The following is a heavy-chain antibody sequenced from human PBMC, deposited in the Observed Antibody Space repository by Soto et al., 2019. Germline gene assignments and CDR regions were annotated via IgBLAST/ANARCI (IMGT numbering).Heavy chain of an antibody. J-gene: IGHJ3*02. CDR1: GYTFTSYY. CDR2: INPSGGST. V-gene: IGHV1-46*01. Sequence: QVQLVQSGAEVKKPGASVKVSCKASGYTFTSYYMHWVRQAPGQGLEGMGIINPSGGSTSYAQKFQGRVTMTRDTSTSTVYMELSSLRSEDTAVYYCARSFPVRGAFDIWGQGTMVTVSS. CDR3: ARSFPVRGAFDI.